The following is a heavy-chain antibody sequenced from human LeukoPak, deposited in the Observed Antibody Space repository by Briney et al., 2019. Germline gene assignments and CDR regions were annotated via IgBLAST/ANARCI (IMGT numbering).Heavy chain of an antibody. Sequence: SETLSLTCTVSGDSISSFYWSWIRQPPAKGLEWIGYIYYNGNTNSNPSLKGRVTISVDTSKNQFSLKLSSVTAADTAVYYCASGEPRYSSRIVVGDNWGQGTLVTVSS. CDR1: GDSISSFY. V-gene: IGHV4-59*12. D-gene: IGHD3-22*01. CDR3: ASGEPRYSSRIVVGDN. J-gene: IGHJ4*02. CDR2: IYYNGNT.